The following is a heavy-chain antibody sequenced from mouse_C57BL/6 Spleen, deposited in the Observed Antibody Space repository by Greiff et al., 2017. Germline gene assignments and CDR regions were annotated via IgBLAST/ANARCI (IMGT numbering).Heavy chain of an antibody. J-gene: IGHJ3*01. Sequence: QVQLQQSGAELVRPGASVTLSCKASGYTFTDYEMHWVKQTPVHGLEWIGAIGPETGGTAYNQKFKGKAILTADKSSSTAYMELRSLTSEDSAVYYCTKYDYDGGSWFAYWGQGTLVTVSA. CDR3: TKYDYDGGSWFAY. V-gene: IGHV1-15*01. D-gene: IGHD2-4*01. CDR1: GYTFTDYE. CDR2: IGPETGGT.